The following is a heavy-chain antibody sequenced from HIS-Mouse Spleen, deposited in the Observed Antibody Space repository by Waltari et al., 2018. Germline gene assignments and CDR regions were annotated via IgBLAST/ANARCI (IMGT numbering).Heavy chain of an antibody. CDR3: ARGRYYGSGSYYKFDY. Sequence: QVQLQQWGAGLLKPSETQSLTCAVNGGSFSGYYWSWIRQPPGKGLEWIGEINHSGSTNYNPSLKSRVTISVDTSKNQFSLKLSSVTAADTAVYYCARGRYYGSGSYYKFDYWGQGTLVTVSS. J-gene: IGHJ4*02. CDR1: GGSFSGYY. V-gene: IGHV4-34*01. D-gene: IGHD3-10*01. CDR2: INHSGST.